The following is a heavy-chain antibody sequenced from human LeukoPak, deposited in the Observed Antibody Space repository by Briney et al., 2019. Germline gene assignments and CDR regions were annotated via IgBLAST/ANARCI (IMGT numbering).Heavy chain of an antibody. D-gene: IGHD2/OR15-2a*01. J-gene: IGHJ3*02. CDR3: ASLVKTYYGHDAFDI. CDR1: GGSISSSSYY. Sequence: SETLSLTCTVSGGSISSSSYYWGWIRQPPGKGLEWIGSIYYSGSTYYNPSLKSRVTISVDTSKNQFSLKLSSVTAAHTAMYYCASLVKTYYGHDAFDIWGQGTMVTVSS. V-gene: IGHV4-39*01. CDR2: IYYSGST.